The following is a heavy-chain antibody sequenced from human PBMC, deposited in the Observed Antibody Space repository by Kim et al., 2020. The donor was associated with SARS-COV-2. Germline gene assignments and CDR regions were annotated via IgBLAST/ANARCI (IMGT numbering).Heavy chain of an antibody. CDR3: AKRDIVSI. Sequence: GGSTYYADAVKGRFTISRDNSKNTLYLQMNSLRAEDTAVYYCAKRDIVSIWGQGTLVTVSS. CDR2: GGST. D-gene: IGHD5-12*01. J-gene: IGHJ4*02. V-gene: IGHV3-23*01.